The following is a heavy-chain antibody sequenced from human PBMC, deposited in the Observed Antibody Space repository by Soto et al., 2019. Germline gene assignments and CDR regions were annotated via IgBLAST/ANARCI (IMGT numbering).Heavy chain of an antibody. Sequence: SLVKFYCKPSGNTFSSYSISWVRQAHGQGLEWMGGIVPIFGTANYAQKFQGRVTITADKSTSTAYMELSSLRSEDTAVYYCARDAIDYGGHDAFDIWGQGTMVT. D-gene: IGHD4-17*01. J-gene: IGHJ3*02. CDR1: GNTFSSYS. V-gene: IGHV1-69*06. CDR3: ARDAIDYGGHDAFDI. CDR2: IVPIFGTA.